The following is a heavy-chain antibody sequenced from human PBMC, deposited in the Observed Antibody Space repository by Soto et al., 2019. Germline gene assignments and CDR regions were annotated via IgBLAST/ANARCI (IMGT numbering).Heavy chain of an antibody. V-gene: IGHV4-30-4*01. J-gene: IGHJ4*02. Sequence: PSETLSLTCTVSGGSISSGDYYWSWIREPPGKGLEWIGYIYYSGSTYYNPSLKSRVTISVDTSKNQFSLKLSSVTAADTAVYYWARGHRYDSSGYSDYLGQGTLVTVSS. D-gene: IGHD3-22*01. CDR3: ARGHRYDSSGYSDY. CDR2: IYYSGST. CDR1: GGSISSGDYY.